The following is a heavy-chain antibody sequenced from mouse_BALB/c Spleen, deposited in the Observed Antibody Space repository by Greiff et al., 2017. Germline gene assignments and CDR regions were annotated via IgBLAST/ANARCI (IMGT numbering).Heavy chain of an antibody. J-gene: IGHJ3*01. CDR2: ISYSGST. Sequence: EVKLQESGPSLVKPSQTLSLTCSVTGDSITSGYWNWIRKFPGNKLEYMGYISYSGSTYYNPSLKSRISITRDTSKNQYYLQLNSVTTEDTATYYCARYPSGNYGAWFAYWGQGTLVTVSA. CDR1: GDSITSGY. CDR3: ARYPSGNYGAWFAY. V-gene: IGHV3-8*02. D-gene: IGHD2-1*01.